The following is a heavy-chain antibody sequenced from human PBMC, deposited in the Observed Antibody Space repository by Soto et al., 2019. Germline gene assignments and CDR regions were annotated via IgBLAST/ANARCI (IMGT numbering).Heavy chain of an antibody. D-gene: IGHD2-21*02. V-gene: IGHV3-33*01. Sequence: QVQLVESGGGVVQPGRSLRLSCAASGFTFSTYGVHWVRQAPGKGLEWVAVIWYDGSQKYYVDSVKGRFTISRDNSKNTGYLQLNSLRAEDTAVYYCARYCGGDCPTFDYWGQGTLVTVSS. CDR1: GFTFSTYG. CDR3: ARYCGGDCPTFDY. CDR2: IWYDGSQK. J-gene: IGHJ4*02.